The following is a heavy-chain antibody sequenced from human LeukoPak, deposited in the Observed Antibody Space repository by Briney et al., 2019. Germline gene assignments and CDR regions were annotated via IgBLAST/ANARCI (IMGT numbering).Heavy chain of an antibody. Sequence: GGSLRLSCVASGFAFRNNAMSWVRQAPGKGLEWDSLISDSGDSTYYADSVKGRFTISRDNSKKTLYLQMSTLRAEDTAVYYCASSYGTSAYYPFDYWGQGTLVTVFS. V-gene: IGHV3-23*01. D-gene: IGHD3-22*01. CDR2: ISDSGDST. CDR1: GFAFRNNA. J-gene: IGHJ4*02. CDR3: ASSYGTSAYYPFDY.